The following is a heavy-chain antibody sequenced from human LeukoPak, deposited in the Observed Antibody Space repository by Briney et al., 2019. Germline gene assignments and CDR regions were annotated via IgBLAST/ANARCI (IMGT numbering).Heavy chain of an antibody. D-gene: IGHD3-10*01. V-gene: IGHV1-18*01. CDR1: GYTFTSYG. CDR2: ISAYNGNT. CDR3: ARDLRTYGSGDDFDY. J-gene: IGHJ4*02. Sequence: ASVTVSCKASGYTFTSYGISWVRQAPGQGLEWMGWISAYNGNTNYAQKLQGRVTMTTDTSTSTAYMELRSLRSDDTAVYYCARDLRTYGSGDDFDYWGQGTLVTVSS.